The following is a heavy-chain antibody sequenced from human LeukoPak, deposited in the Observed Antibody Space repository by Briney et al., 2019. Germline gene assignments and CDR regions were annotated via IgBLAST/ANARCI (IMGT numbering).Heavy chain of an antibody. CDR1: GYTFTNYG. Sequence: VSVKVSCKASGYTFTNYGITWMRQAPGQGLEWMGWINTYNGNTNYAQKLQGRVTITTDTSTSTAYMELRSLRSDDTAVFYCARDLVDGVGAPGAYWGQGALVTVSS. CDR2: INTYNGNT. D-gene: IGHD1-26*01. CDR3: ARDLVDGVGAPGAY. V-gene: IGHV1-18*01. J-gene: IGHJ4*02.